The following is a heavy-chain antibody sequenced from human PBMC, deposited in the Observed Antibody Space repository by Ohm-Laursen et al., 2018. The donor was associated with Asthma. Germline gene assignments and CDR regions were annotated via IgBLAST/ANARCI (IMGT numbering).Heavy chain of an antibody. D-gene: IGHD5-12*01. V-gene: IGHV1-46*01. Sequence: ASVKVSCKASGYTFTSYYMHWVRQAPGQGLEWMGIINPSGGSTSYAQKFQGRVTMTRDTSASTAYMELSSLRSEDTAVYYCARVSEGGYSGYDPSFDYWGQGTLVTVSS. CDR3: ARVSEGGYSGYDPSFDY. J-gene: IGHJ4*02. CDR1: GYTFTSYY. CDR2: INPSGGST.